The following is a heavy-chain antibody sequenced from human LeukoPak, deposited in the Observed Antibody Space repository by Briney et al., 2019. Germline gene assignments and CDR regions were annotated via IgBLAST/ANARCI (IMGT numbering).Heavy chain of an antibody. D-gene: IGHD1-1*01. V-gene: IGHV1-46*01. Sequence: ASVKVSCKASGYTFTSYYMHWVRQAPGQGLEWMGIINPSGGSTSYAQKFQGRVTMTRDTSTSTVYMELSSLRSEDTAVYYCARDPVTKNAGWYFDLWGRGTFVTVST. CDR1: GYTFTSYY. J-gene: IGHJ2*01. CDR3: ARDPVTKNAGWYFDL. CDR2: INPSGGST.